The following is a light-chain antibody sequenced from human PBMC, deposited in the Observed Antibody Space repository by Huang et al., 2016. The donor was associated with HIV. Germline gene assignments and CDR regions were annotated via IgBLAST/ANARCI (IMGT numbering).Light chain of an antibody. J-gene: IGKJ1*01. CDR2: WAA. CDR1: QSVLKTSNNKNC. V-gene: IGKV4-1*01. Sequence: DIIMTQSPDSLALSLGGRAAINCTASQSVLKTSNNKNCLSWYQLKVGQPPKLLIYWAAPRESGVPDRLSGSGSGTHFTLTIASLQAEDVAVYYCHQCDDIPQTVGQGTKVEVK. CDR3: HQCDDIPQT.